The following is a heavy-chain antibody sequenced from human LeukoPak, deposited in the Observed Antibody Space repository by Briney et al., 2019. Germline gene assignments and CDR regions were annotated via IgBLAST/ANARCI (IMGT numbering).Heavy chain of an antibody. J-gene: IGHJ4*02. CDR1: GYSFTNYW. V-gene: IGHV5-51*01. CDR2: IHAADSNT. CDR3: AGARHGDYRWDY. Sequence: GESLKISWKDFGYSFTNYWIGWVGQMPGKGLEWMGIIHAADSNTKYSPSFQGQVTISADKSISTAYLQWSGLKASDTAMYYCAGARHGDYRWDYWGQGTLVTVSS. D-gene: IGHD4-17*01.